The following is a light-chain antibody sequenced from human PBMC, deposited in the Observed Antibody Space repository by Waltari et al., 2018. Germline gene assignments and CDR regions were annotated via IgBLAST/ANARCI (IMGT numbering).Light chain of an antibody. CDR3: CSYAGRNIWV. Sequence: SALTQPASVSRSPGQSITLSFTGPKRYVGVSNLVSWYQQHPGKAPELVVYEVISRPSGVSNRFSGSKSGNTASLTISGLQAEDEADYYCCSYAGRNIWVFGGGTKLTVL. CDR1: KRYVGVSNL. V-gene: IGLV2-23*02. J-gene: IGLJ3*02. CDR2: EVI.